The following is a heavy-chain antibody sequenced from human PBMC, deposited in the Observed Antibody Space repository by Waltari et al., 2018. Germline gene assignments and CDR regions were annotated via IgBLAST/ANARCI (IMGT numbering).Heavy chain of an antibody. Sequence: QVQLVQSGAEVKKPGASVKVSCKASGYTFNRFAIHWVRQAPGQRIGWMGWISAGDGNTKSSQESQGRVTMTRNTSISPAYIEFSSLRSYDTAVYYCAATLGYFQLWGQGTLVTVSS. CDR3: AATLGYFQL. CDR1: GYTFNRFA. CDR2: ISAGDGNT. J-gene: IGHJ1*01. V-gene: IGHV1-3*03.